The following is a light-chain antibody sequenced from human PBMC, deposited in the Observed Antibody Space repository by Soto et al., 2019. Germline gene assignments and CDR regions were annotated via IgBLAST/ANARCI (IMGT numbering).Light chain of an antibody. CDR1: RSNIGSNT. Sequence: QSVLTQPPSVSGTPGQRVTISCSGSRSNIGSNTVNWYQDLPGMAPKLLVYDNHHRPSGVPDRFSGSKSGTSASLAISGLQSEDEAEYYCAAWDDSLNAFYVFGTGTKV. CDR2: DNH. J-gene: IGLJ1*01. CDR3: AAWDDSLNAFYV. V-gene: IGLV1-44*01.